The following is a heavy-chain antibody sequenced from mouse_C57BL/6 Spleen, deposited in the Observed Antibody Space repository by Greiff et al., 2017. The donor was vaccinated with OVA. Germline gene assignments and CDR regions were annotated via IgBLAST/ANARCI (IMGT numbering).Heavy chain of an antibody. CDR2: ISDGGSYT. CDR3: ARCDGDWYFDV. V-gene: IGHV5-4*03. J-gene: IGHJ1*03. D-gene: IGHD2-3*01. Sequence: EVNVVESGGGLVKPGGSLKLSCAASGFTFSSYAMSWVRQTPEKRLEWVATISDGGSYTYYPDNVKGRFTISRDNAKNNLYLQMSHLKSEDTAMYYCARCDGDWYFDVWGTGTTVTVSS. CDR1: GFTFSSYA.